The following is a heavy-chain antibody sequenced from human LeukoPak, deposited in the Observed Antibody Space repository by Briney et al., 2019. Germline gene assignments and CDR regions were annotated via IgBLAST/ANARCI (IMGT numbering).Heavy chain of an antibody. V-gene: IGHV1-2*02. J-gene: IGHJ6*03. Sequence: ASVKVSCKASGYTFTGNYIHWVRQAPGQGLEWMGWINPKNDGTIYAPKFQGRVTMTRDTSISTAYMEVSRLRSEDTAVYFCARVFHPYYYDSRGYKVVSDYYYYYMDVWGKGTTVTVSS. D-gene: IGHD3-22*01. CDR1: GYTFTGNY. CDR3: ARVFHPYYYDSRGYKVVSDYYYYYMDV. CDR2: INPKNDGT.